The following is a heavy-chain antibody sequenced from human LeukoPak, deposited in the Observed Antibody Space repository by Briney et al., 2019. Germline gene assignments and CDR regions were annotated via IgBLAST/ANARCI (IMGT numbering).Heavy chain of an antibody. CDR2: IIPILGIA. Sequence: GASVKVSCKASGGTFSSYAISWVRQAPGQGLEWMGRIIPILGIANYAQKFQGRVTMTRDTSTSTVYMELSSLRSEDTAVYYCARDLTYIAVADPTGGLDYWGQGTLVTVSS. CDR1: GGTFSSYA. J-gene: IGHJ4*02. V-gene: IGHV1-69*04. CDR3: ARDLTYIAVADPTGGLDY. D-gene: IGHD6-19*01.